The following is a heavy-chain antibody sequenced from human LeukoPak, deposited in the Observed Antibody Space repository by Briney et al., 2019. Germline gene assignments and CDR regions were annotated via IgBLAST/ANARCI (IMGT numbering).Heavy chain of an antibody. CDR3: ARVLRLWNYVGYYFDY. CDR1: GASISSNNYY. Sequence: PSETLSLTCTVSGASISSNNYYWGWIRQPPGKGLEWIGSIYYSGSTYYNPSLKSRVTISVDTSKNQFSLKLSSVTAADTAVYYCARVLRLWNYVGYYFDYWGQGTLVTVSS. D-gene: IGHD1-7*01. CDR2: IYYSGST. J-gene: IGHJ4*02. V-gene: IGHV4-39*07.